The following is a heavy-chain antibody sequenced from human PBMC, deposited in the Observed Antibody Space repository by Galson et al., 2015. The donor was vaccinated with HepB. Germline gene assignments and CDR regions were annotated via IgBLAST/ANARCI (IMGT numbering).Heavy chain of an antibody. CDR2: ISYDGSNK. CDR3: GRDSQIGVLISYGMDV. CDR1: GFTFSMYA. D-gene: IGHD3-3*01. Sequence: SLRLSCAASGFTFSMYAMHWVRQAPGKGLEWVAVISYDGSNKYNADSVKGRFTISRDNSKNTLYLQMNSLRAEDTAVYYCGRDSQIGVLISYGMDVWGQGTTVTVSS. V-gene: IGHV3-30-3*01. J-gene: IGHJ6*02.